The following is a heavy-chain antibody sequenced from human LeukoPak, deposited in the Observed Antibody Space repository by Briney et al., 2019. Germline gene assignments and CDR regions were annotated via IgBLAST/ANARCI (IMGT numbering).Heavy chain of an antibody. CDR3: ARTRIQLWRYYYYGMDV. J-gene: IGHJ6*02. Sequence: SETPSLTCAVYGGSFSGYYWSWIRQPPGKGLEWIGEINHSGSTNYNPSLKSRVTISVDTSKNQFSLKLGSVTAADTAVYYCARTRIQLWRYYYYGMDVWGQGTTVTVSS. D-gene: IGHD5-18*01. V-gene: IGHV4-34*01. CDR2: INHSGST. CDR1: GGSFSGYY.